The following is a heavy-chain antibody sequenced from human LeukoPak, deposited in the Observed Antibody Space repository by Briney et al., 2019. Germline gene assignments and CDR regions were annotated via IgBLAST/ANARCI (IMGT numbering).Heavy chain of an antibody. Sequence: GGSLRLSCAASGFTFSSYWMSWVRQAPGKGLEWVANIKQDGSEKYYVDSVKGRFTISRDNAKNSLYLQMNSLRAEDTAVYYCARDIGNYDFWSGYGNWFDPWGQGTLVTVSS. CDR2: IKQDGSEK. CDR3: ARDIGNYDFWSGYGNWFDP. J-gene: IGHJ5*02. V-gene: IGHV3-7*03. D-gene: IGHD3-3*01. CDR1: GFTFSSYW.